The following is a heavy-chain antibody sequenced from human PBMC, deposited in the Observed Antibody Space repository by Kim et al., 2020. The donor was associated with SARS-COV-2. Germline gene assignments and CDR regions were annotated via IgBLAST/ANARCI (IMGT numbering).Heavy chain of an antibody. CDR3: ARGGYYDILTGYQSGGTFDI. V-gene: IGHV3-30*01. J-gene: IGHJ3*02. Sequence: RFTISRDNSKNTLYLRMNSLRAEDTAVYYCARGGYYDILTGYQSGGTFDIWGQGTMVTVSS. D-gene: IGHD3-9*01.